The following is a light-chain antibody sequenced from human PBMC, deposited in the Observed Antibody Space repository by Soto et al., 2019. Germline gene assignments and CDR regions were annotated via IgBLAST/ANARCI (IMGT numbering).Light chain of an antibody. V-gene: IGKV1-8*01. J-gene: IGKJ2*01. Sequence: AIRMTQSPSSLSASTGDRVTITCRASQGISSYLAWYQQKPGKAPKLLIYAASTFQSGVPSRFSGSGSGTEFTLTISCLQSEDCATYYCQQYYSYPYTFGQGTKLEIK. CDR2: AAS. CDR1: QGISSY. CDR3: QQYYSYPYT.